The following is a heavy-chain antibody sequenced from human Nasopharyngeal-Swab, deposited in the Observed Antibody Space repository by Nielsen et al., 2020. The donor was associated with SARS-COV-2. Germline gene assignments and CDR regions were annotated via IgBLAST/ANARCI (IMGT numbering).Heavy chain of an antibody. CDR1: RYTFTGYY. CDR2: INPNSGGT. D-gene: IGHD5-24*01. CDR3: ARDREMVLDY. J-gene: IGHJ4*02. Sequence: ASVTVSCKASRYTFTGYYMHWVRQAPAQALEWMGRINPNSGGTNYAQKFQGRVTMTRDTSISTAYRELNRLSSDDTAVYYCARDREMVLDYWGQGTLVTVSS. V-gene: IGHV1-2*06.